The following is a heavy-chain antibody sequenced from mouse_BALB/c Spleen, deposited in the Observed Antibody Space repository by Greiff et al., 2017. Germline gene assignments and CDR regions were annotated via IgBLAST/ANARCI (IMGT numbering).Heavy chain of an antibody. CDR3: AIEIGY. V-gene: IGHV1-81*01. CDR2: IYPGSGST. CDR1: GYSFTDYV. J-gene: IGHJ2*01. Sequence: QVQLQQSGPELVKPGASVKMSCKASGYSFTDYVIRWVKQRTGQGLEWIGEIYPGSGSTYYTEKFKGKATLTADESSNTAYMQLSSLTSEDSAVYFCAIEIGYWGQGTTLTVSS.